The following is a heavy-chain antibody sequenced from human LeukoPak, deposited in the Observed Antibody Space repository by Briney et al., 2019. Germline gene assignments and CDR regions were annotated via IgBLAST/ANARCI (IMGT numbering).Heavy chain of an antibody. J-gene: IGHJ4*02. CDR2: IFYTGST. D-gene: IGHD1-1*01. CDR1: GDSISSGGHY. Sequence: SQTLSLTCTVSGDSISSGGHYWNWLRQRPGKGLEWIGYIFYTGSTYYNPSLKSRVTISVDTSKNQFSLKLSSVTAADTAVYYCTRSPGIWNEYGRLEYWGQGALVTVSS. CDR3: TRSPGIWNEYGRLEY. V-gene: IGHV4-31*03.